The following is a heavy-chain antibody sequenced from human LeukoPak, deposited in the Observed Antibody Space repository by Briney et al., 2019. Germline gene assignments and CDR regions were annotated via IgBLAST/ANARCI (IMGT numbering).Heavy chain of an antibody. CDR3: ARGAYDFWSGYYYPGYYYYMDV. D-gene: IGHD3-3*01. CDR2: IYYSGST. J-gene: IGHJ6*03. CDR1: GGSISSSSYY. Sequence: SETLSLTCTVSGGSISSSSYYWGWIREPPGKGLEWIGSIYYSGSTYYNPSLKSRVTISVDTYKNQFSLKLSSVTAADTAVYYCARGAYDFWSGYYYPGYYYYMDVWGKGTTVTVSS. V-gene: IGHV4-39*07.